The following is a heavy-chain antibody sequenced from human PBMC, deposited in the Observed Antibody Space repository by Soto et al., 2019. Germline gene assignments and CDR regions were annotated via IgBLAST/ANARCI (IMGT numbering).Heavy chain of an antibody. CDR3: ARGNMGGMDV. V-gene: IGHV4-34*01. Sequence: PSETLSLTCAVYSGSFSGYYWSWIRQPPGKGLEWIGEINHSGSTNYNPSLKSRVTISVDTSKNQFSLKLSSVTAADTAVYYCARGNMGGMDVWGQGTTVTVS. D-gene: IGHD3-10*01. CDR2: INHSGST. J-gene: IGHJ6*02. CDR1: SGSFSGYY.